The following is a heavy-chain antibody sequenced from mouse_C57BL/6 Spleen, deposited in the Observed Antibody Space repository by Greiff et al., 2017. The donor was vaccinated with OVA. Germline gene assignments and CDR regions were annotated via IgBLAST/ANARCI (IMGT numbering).Heavy chain of an antibody. CDR2: INPNNGGT. D-gene: IGHD4-1*01. CDR3: AREGTGLFAY. J-gene: IGHJ3*01. Sequence: VQLQQSGPELVKPGASVKISCKASGYTFTDYYMNWVKQSHGKSLEWIGDINPNNGGTSYNQKFKGKATLTVDKSSSTAYMELRSLTSEDSAVYYCAREGTGLFAYWGQGTLVTVSA. CDR1: GYTFTDYY. V-gene: IGHV1-26*01.